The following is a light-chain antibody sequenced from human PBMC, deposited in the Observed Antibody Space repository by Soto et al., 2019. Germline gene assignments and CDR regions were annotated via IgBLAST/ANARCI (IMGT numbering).Light chain of an antibody. V-gene: IGKV3-11*01. CDR2: DAS. Sequence: EIVLTQSPDTLSLSPGERATLSCRASQSVSANLAWFQQKPGQAPRLLFYDASYRATGVPARFSASGSGTDWTDFTLTISSLEPEDFAVYYCQQRHNWPLTFGGGTKVDIK. CDR3: QQRHNWPLT. CDR1: QSVSAN. J-gene: IGKJ4*01.